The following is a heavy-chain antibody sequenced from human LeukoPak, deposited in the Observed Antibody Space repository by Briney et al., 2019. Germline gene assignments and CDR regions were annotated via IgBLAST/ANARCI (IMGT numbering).Heavy chain of an antibody. J-gene: IGHJ3*02. CDR3: AREGSPDAFDI. Sequence: GGSLRLSCAASGFTFSSYGMHWVRQAPGKGLEWVAVIWYDGSNKYYADSVKGRFTISRDNSKNTPYLQMNSLRAEDTAVYYCAREGSPDAFDIWGQGTMVTVSS. CDR1: GFTFSSYG. CDR2: IWYDGSNK. V-gene: IGHV3-33*01. D-gene: IGHD1-26*01.